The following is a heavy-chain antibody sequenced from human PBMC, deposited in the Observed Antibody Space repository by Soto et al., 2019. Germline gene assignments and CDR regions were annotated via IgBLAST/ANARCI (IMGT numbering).Heavy chain of an antibody. V-gene: IGHV3-23*01. J-gene: IGHJ6*02. D-gene: IGHD2-15*01. Sequence: GGSLRLSCAASGFTFSSYAMSWVRQAPGKGLEWVSAISGSGGSTYYADSVKGRFTISRDNSKNTLYLQMNSLRAEDTAVYYCAKDHPNCSGGSCYSYYYYGMDVWGQGTTVTSP. CDR1: GFTFSSYA. CDR2: ISGSGGST. CDR3: AKDHPNCSGGSCYSYYYYGMDV.